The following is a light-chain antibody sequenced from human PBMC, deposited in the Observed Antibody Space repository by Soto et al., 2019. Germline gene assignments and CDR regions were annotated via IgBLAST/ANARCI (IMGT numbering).Light chain of an antibody. J-gene: IGKJ5*01. Sequence: DIQMTQSPSTLSASLGDRVTITCRASQSISGWLAWYQQKPGKAPKLLIYAASTLQSGVPSRFSGSGSGTDFTLTISCLQSEDFATYYCQQYYSYPQITFGQGTRLEI. V-gene: IGKV1-5*01. CDR1: QSISGW. CDR2: AAS. CDR3: QQYYSYPQIT.